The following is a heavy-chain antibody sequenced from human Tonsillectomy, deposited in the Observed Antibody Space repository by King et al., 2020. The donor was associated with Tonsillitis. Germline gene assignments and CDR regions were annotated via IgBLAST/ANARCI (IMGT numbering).Heavy chain of an antibody. Sequence: QVPLQESGPRLVKPSETLSLTCTVSGGSISSGSYYWGWIRQPPGKGLEWIGGVSHSGTTFYIPSIESRVTISVDTSKNQFSLKLTSVTAADTAFYFCAREGGKTGARWFDPWGQGTLVTVSS. V-gene: IGHV4-39*07. CDR3: AREGGKTGARWFDP. D-gene: IGHD1-26*01. CDR1: GGSISSGSYY. J-gene: IGHJ5*02. CDR2: VSHSGTT.